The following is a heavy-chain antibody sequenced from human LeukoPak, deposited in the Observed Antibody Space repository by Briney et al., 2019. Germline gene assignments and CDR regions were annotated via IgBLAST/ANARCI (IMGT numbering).Heavy chain of an antibody. J-gene: IGHJ4*02. Sequence: PGGSLRLSCAASGFTFSNYAVSWVRQAPGKGLEWLASINARATSPYYADSVKGRFAISRDNSENTLHLQMTSLRADDTAVYYCAKESWFGEPSLDHWGQGALVTVSA. CDR2: INARATSP. CDR3: AKESWFGEPSLDH. CDR1: GFTFSNYA. V-gene: IGHV3-23*01. D-gene: IGHD3-10*01.